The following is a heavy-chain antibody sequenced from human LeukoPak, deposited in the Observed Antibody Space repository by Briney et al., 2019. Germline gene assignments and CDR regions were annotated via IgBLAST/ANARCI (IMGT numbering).Heavy chain of an antibody. D-gene: IGHD3-22*01. Sequence: TGESLTLSCSGSGFTISDCFMNWIRQPPAKGMGWISYISSSGSNIKYANCVKGRFTISKDNVKKSLYLQMNSLRPEDTAVYYCARDRAEDDSSGYIQRDFDFWGQGTLVIVSS. CDR2: ISSSGSNI. V-gene: IGHV3-11*04. CDR1: GFTISDCF. CDR3: ARDRAEDDSSGYIQRDFDF. J-gene: IGHJ4*02.